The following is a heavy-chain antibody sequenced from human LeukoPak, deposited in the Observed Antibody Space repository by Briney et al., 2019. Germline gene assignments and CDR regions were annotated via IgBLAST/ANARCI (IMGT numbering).Heavy chain of an antibody. CDR1: GGSISSYY. CDR2: IYYSGST. V-gene: IGHV4-59*01. J-gene: IGHJ6*03. Sequence: SETLSLTCTVSGGSISSYYWTWIRQPPGKGLEWIGYIYYSGSTNYNPSLRSRVTISVDTSKNQFSLKLSSVTAADTAVYYCARDGRSGSYYDYYYYMDVWGKGTTVTVSS. CDR3: ARDGRSGSYYDYYYYMDV. D-gene: IGHD1-26*01.